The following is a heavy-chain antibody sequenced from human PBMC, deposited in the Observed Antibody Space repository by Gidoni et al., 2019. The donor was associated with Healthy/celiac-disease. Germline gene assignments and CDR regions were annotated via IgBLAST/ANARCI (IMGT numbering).Heavy chain of an antibody. D-gene: IGHD3-10*01. J-gene: IGHJ3*02. Sequence: EVQLVESGGGLVQPGRSLILSCAASGFTFSRYAMSWVRQAPGKGLEWVSAISGSGGSTYYADTVKGRLTSSRDNSKNTLYLQMNSLRAEDTAVYYCAKALYGSGTTRVAFDIWGQGTMVTVSS. CDR2: ISGSGGST. V-gene: IGHV3-23*04. CDR3: AKALYGSGTTRVAFDI. CDR1: GFTFSRYA.